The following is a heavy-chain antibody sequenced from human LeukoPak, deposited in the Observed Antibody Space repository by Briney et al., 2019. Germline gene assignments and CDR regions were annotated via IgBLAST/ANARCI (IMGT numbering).Heavy chain of an antibody. CDR3: ARRIIRGVITSPFDY. CDR1: GYSFTSYW. Sequence: GESLKIPCKGSGYSFTSYWIGWVRQMPGKGLEWMGIIYPGDSDTTYSPSFQGQITISADKSISTAYLQWSSLKASDTAMYYCARRIIRGVITSPFDYWGQGALVTVSS. D-gene: IGHD3-10*01. CDR2: IYPGDSDT. J-gene: IGHJ4*02. V-gene: IGHV5-51*01.